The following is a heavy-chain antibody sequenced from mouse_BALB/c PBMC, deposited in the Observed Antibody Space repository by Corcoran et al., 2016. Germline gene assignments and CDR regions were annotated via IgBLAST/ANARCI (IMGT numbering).Heavy chain of an antibody. CDR1: GYTFTSYV. D-gene: IGHD1-1*01. V-gene: IGHV1S136*01. CDR2: INPYNDGT. CDR3: AKDYYGSSYGYFDY. Sequence: EVQLQQSGPELVKPGASVKMSCKASGYTFTSYVMHWVKQKPGQGLEWIGYINPYNDGTKYNEKFKGKATLTSDQSSSTAYMELSSLTSEDSAVYYCAKDYYGSSYGYFDYWGQGTTLTVSS. J-gene: IGHJ2*01.